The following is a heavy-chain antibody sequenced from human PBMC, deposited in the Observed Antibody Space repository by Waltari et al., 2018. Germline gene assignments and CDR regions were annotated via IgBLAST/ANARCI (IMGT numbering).Heavy chain of an antibody. D-gene: IGHD3-22*01. Sequence: EVQLVESGGGLIQPGGSLRLSCAASGFTFSSYAMSWVRQAPGKGLEWVSAMRCSGGSTYYADSVNGRFPISRDNSKNTLYLQMNSLRAEDTAVYYCAKDGNYYDSSGYFDYWGQGTLVTVSS. CDR1: GFTFSSYA. CDR3: AKDGNYYDSSGYFDY. V-gene: IGHV3-23*04. J-gene: IGHJ4*02. CDR2: MRCSGGST.